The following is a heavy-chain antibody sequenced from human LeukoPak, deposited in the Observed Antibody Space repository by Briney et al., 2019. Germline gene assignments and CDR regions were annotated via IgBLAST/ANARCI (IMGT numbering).Heavy chain of an antibody. V-gene: IGHV4-59*01. D-gene: IGHD5-12*01. Sequence: SETLSLTCTVSGGSISSYYWSWIRQPPGKGLEWIGYIYYSGSTNYNPSLKSRVTISVDTSKNQFSLKLSSVTAADTAVYYCAKDSGYDPRGWGQGTLVTVSS. CDR2: IYYSGST. CDR3: AKDSGYDPRG. CDR1: GGSISSYY. J-gene: IGHJ4*02.